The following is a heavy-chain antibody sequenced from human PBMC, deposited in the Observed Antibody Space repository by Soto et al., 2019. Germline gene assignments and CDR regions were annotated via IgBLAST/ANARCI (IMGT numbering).Heavy chain of an antibody. CDR2: INPSGGST. V-gene: IGHV1-46*03. CDR3: ARDLLGLGRMDV. J-gene: IGHJ6*02. D-gene: IGHD3-3*02. Sequence: QVQLVQSGAEVKKPGASVKVSCKASGYTFTSYYMHWVRQAPGQGLEWMGIINPSGGSTSYAQKFQGRVNMTRDTSTSTVYMELSSLRSEDTAVYYCARDLLGLGRMDVWGQGTTVTVSS. CDR1: GYTFTSYY.